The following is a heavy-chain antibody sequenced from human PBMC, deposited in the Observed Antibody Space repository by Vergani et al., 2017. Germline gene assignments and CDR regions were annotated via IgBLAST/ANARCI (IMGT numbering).Heavy chain of an antibody. V-gene: IGHV1-46*01. Sequence: QVQLVQSGAEVKKPGASVKVSCKASGYTFTSYYMHWVRQAPGQGLEWMGIINPSGGSTSYAQKFQGRVTMTRDTSTSTVYMELSSLRSEDTAVYYCARDGERGYCSGGSCYSGYYYYMDVWGKGTTVTVSS. D-gene: IGHD2-15*01. J-gene: IGHJ6*03. CDR2: INPSGGST. CDR1: GYTFTSYY. CDR3: ARDGERGYCSGGSCYSGYYYYMDV.